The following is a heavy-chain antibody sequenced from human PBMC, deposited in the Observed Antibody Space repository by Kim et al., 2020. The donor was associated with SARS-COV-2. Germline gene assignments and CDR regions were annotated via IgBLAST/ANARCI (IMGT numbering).Heavy chain of an antibody. CDR1: GGSFSGYY. V-gene: IGHV4-34*01. D-gene: IGHD6-13*01. CDR3: ARQTRIAAAAKGVYYYYMDV. CDR2: INHSGST. Sequence: SETLSLTCAVYGGSFSGYYWSWIRQPPGKGLEWIGEINHSGSTNYNPSLKSRVTISVDTSKNQFSLKLSSVTAADTAVYYCARQTRIAAAAKGVYYYYMDVWGKGTTVTVSS. J-gene: IGHJ6*03.